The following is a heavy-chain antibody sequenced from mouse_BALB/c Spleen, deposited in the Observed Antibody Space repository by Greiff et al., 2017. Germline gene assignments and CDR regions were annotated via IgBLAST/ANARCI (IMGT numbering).Heavy chain of an antibody. Sequence: EVKLMESGGGLVKPGGSLKLSCAASGFTFSDYYMYWVRQTPEKRLEWVATISDGGSYTYYPDSVKGRFTISRDNAKNNLYLQMSSLKSEDTAMYYCASDYYGSREFAYWGQGTLVTVSA. J-gene: IGHJ3*01. V-gene: IGHV5-4*02. CDR2: ISDGGSYT. D-gene: IGHD1-1*01. CDR1: GFTFSDYY. CDR3: ASDYYGSREFAY.